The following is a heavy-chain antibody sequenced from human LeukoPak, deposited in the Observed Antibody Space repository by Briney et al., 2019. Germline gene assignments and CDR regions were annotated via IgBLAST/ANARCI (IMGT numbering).Heavy chain of an antibody. Sequence: SETLSLTCTVSGGSIGSGYYWAWIRQPPGKGLEWIGSIHYGGTTHYTPSLQSRVTISADTSKNQFALDLRSVTAADTAVYYCTRDIGDFVSDFWGQGTLVTVSS. V-gene: IGHV4-39*02. CDR1: GGSIGSGYY. CDR3: TRDIGDFVSDF. CDR2: IHYGGTT. J-gene: IGHJ4*02. D-gene: IGHD2-21*02.